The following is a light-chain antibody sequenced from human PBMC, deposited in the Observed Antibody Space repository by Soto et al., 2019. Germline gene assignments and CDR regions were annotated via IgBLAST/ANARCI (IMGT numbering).Light chain of an antibody. CDR1: QNIDIY. CDR2: TTS. J-gene: IGKJ2*01. V-gene: IGKV1-39*01. Sequence: DVQMNQPPSSLSSSVGDRVTITCRASQNIDIYLNWYQQKPGRPPTLLIYTTSRLQSRVPTRFSGSGSGTDFTLTISNLQPADFATYSCHHSYITPPAFGQGT. CDR3: HHSYITPPA.